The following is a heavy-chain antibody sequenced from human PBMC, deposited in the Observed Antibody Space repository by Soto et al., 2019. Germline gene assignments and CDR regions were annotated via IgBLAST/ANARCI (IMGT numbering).Heavy chain of an antibody. CDR2: INPNSGGT. V-gene: IGHV1-2*02. D-gene: IGHD2-8*01. J-gene: IGHJ6*02. Sequence: ASVKVSCKASGYTFTGYYMHWVRQAPGQGLEWMGWINPNSGGTNYAQKFQGRVTMTRDTSISTAYMELSRLRSDDTAVYYCARVRRYCTNGVCYTQGYYYYYYGMDVWGQGTTVTVSS. CDR1: GYTFTGYY. CDR3: ARVRRYCTNGVCYTQGYYYYYYGMDV.